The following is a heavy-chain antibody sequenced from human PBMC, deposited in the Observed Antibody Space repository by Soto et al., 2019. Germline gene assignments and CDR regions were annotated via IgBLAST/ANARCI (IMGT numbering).Heavy chain of an antibody. Sequence: PSETLSLTCTVSGGAIISYYCICIRHPPGKGLEWIGYIYYSGSTNYNPSLKSRVTISVDTSKNQFSLKLSSVTAADTAVYYCASTMINTIFGVVSNWYFDLWGRGTLVTV. CDR3: ASTMINTIFGVVSNWYFDL. CDR1: GGAIISYY. V-gene: IGHV4-59*01. CDR2: IYYSGST. D-gene: IGHD3-3*01. J-gene: IGHJ2*01.